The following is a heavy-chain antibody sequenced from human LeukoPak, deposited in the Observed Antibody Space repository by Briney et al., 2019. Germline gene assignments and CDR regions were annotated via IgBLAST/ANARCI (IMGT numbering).Heavy chain of an antibody. V-gene: IGHV3-30*02. D-gene: IGHD6-13*01. CDR2: IRYDGSNK. Sequence: PGGSLRLSCAASGFTFSSYGMHWVRQAPGKGLEWVAFIRYDGSNKYYADSVKGRFTISRDNSKNTLYLQMNSLRAEDTAVYYCARWTSYSNNWALDYWGQGILVTVSS. CDR3: ARWTSYSNNWALDY. CDR1: GFTFSSYG. J-gene: IGHJ4*02.